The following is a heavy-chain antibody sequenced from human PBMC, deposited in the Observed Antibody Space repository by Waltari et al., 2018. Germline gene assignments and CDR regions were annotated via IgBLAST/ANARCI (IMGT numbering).Heavy chain of an antibody. J-gene: IGHJ4*02. CDR3: ARENSGSYGEFDF. CDR1: GFSVISNY. CDR2: IYSGGST. V-gene: IGHV3-53*02. Sequence: EVQMVETGGGLIQPGGSLRLSCAVSGFSVISNYMTWVRQPPGKGLEWVSYIYSGGSTYDADAVKGRFTISRDNSKNTLYLQMNNLRAEDTAVYYCARENSGSYGEFDFWGQGTLVTVSS. D-gene: IGHD1-26*01.